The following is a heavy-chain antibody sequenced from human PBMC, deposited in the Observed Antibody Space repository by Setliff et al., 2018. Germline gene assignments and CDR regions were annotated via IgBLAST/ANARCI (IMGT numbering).Heavy chain of an antibody. CDR3: ATSDWYAAFDH. Sequence: GGSLRLSCTASGFTFTSNWMTWVRQAPGKGLEWVANIKEDGRGKQYVDSVRGRFTISRDNARSSLYLQMDSLRAEDTAVYYCATSDWYAAFDHWGQGTLVTVSS. CDR2: IKEDGRGK. CDR1: GFTFTSNW. J-gene: IGHJ4*02. D-gene: IGHD6-19*01. V-gene: IGHV3-7*01.